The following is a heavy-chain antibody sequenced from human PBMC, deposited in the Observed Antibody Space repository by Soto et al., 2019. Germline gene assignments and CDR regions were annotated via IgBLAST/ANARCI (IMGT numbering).Heavy chain of an antibody. CDR2: IYPSDSDT. Sequence: LKISCKGSGYNFAGYWIAWVRQMPGKGLELMGIIYPSDSDTRYRPSFQGQVTISADKSISSAYLQWSSLRASDTAMYYCARGGVSTRTFDYWGQGTPVTV. V-gene: IGHV5-51*01. CDR3: ARGGVSTRTFDY. D-gene: IGHD3-3*01. CDR1: GYNFAGYW. J-gene: IGHJ4*02.